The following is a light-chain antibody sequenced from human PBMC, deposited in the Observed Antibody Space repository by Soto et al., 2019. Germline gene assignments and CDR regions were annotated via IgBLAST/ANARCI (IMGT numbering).Light chain of an antibody. J-gene: IGLJ2*01. Sequence: QSALTQPASLVGPPGDLSTIPSTGTTRDFGGHNFVSWYQQHPGKAPKLIIYDVSNRPSGVSDRFSGSKSGNTASLTISGLQADDEADYYCGSFTSSNTGVFGGGTKLTVL. CDR1: TRDFGGHNF. CDR2: DVS. V-gene: IGLV2-14*01. CDR3: GSFTSSNTGV.